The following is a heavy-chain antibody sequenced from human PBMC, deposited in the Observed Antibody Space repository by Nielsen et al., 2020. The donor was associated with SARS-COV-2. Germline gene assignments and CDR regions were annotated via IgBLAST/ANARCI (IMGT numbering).Heavy chain of an antibody. Sequence: SETLSLTCAVSGGSISSSNWWSWVRQSPGKGLEWIGEIYHSGSTNYNPSLKSRVTISVDKSKNQLSLKLSSVTAADTAVYYCADIAVAGTRYFQHWGQGTLVTVSS. D-gene: IGHD6-19*01. J-gene: IGHJ1*01. CDR3: ADIAVAGTRYFQH. V-gene: IGHV4-4*02. CDR1: GGSISSSNW. CDR2: IYHSGST.